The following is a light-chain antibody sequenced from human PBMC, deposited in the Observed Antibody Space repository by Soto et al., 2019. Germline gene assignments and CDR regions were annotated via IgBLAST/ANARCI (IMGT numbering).Light chain of an antibody. CDR3: QQYFVTHRT. CDR1: RDISFSSTKKIY. V-gene: IGKV4-1*01. Sequence: IVMTQSPDSLAVSLGERATINRKSSRDISFSSTKKIYLAWYQQRPGQPPKLLISGASTRESGVPERFSGSGSATDFTLTISSVQAEDVAVYYCQQYFVTHRTFGQGTRVEI. CDR2: GAS. J-gene: IGKJ1*01.